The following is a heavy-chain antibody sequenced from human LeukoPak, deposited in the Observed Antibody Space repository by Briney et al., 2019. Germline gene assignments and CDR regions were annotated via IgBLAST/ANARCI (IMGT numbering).Heavy chain of an antibody. CDR3: ARYIAARPSDY. Sequence: ASVKVPCKASGFTFTSSAVQWVRQARGQRLEWIGWIVVGSGNTNYAQKLQGRVTMTTDTSTSTAYMELRSLRSDDTAVYYCARYIAARPSDYWGQGTLVTVSS. J-gene: IGHJ4*02. CDR1: GFTFTSSA. D-gene: IGHD6-6*01. CDR2: IVVGSGNT. V-gene: IGHV1-58*01.